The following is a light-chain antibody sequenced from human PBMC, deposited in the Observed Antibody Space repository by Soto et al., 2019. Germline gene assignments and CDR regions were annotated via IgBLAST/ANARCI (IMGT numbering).Light chain of an antibody. J-gene: IGKJ4*01. CDR3: QHRATWPLT. V-gene: IGKV3-11*01. Sequence: EIVLTQSPVTLSLSPGERATLSCRASQSVSGSLAWYQQKPGQTPRLLIYDASNRATGIPVRFSGSGSGTDFTLTINSLEPEDFAVYYSQHRATWPLTFGGGTKVEIK. CDR1: QSVSGS. CDR2: DAS.